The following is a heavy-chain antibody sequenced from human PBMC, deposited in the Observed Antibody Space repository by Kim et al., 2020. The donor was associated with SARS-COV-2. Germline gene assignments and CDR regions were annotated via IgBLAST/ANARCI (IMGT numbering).Heavy chain of an antibody. D-gene: IGHD3-10*01. V-gene: IGHV4-4*02. Sequence: NPSLKSRVTISVDKSKNQFSLKLSSVTAADTAVYYCARDVSMVRGVTVDYWGQGTLVTVSS. CDR3: ARDVSMVRGVTVDY. J-gene: IGHJ4*02.